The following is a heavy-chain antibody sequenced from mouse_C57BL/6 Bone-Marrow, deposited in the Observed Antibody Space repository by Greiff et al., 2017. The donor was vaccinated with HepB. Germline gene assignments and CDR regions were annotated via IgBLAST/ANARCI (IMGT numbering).Heavy chain of an antibody. CDR1: GYTFTSYW. J-gene: IGHJ1*03. CDR3: ALYYGNSHWYFDV. CDR2: IHPSDSDT. Sequence: QVQLQQPGAELVKPGASVKVSCKASGYTFTSYWMHWVKQRPGQGLEWIGRIHPSDSDTNYNQKFKGKATLTVDKSSSTAYMQLSSLISEDSAVYYCALYYGNSHWYFDVWGTGTTVTVSS. V-gene: IGHV1-74*01. D-gene: IGHD2-1*01.